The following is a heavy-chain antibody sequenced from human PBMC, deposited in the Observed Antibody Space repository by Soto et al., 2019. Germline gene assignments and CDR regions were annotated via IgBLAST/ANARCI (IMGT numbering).Heavy chain of an antibody. Sequence: PGGSLRLSCAASGFRLSGYEMNWVRQAPGRGLEWVAYISSSGSTIYYADSVKGRFTISRDDANNSLSLQMNSLRGEDTAVYYCTTDAYRWLFPNWGQGTLVTVSS. CDR2: ISSSGSTI. CDR3: TTDAYRWLFPN. D-gene: IGHD3-16*01. V-gene: IGHV3-48*03. J-gene: IGHJ4*02. CDR1: GFRLSGYE.